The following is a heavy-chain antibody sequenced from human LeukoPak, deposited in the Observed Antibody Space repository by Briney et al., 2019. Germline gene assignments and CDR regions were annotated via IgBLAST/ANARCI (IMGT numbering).Heavy chain of an antibody. CDR3: ARDPLVRRHHYTDH. Sequence: GGSLRLSCAASGFNFSSYWMHWVRQAPGKGLAWVSRINTDGSSLSYADSVKGRFTISRDNAKNNLYLQINSLRGEDTAVYYCARDPLVRRHHYTDHWGQGTLVIVSS. CDR1: GFNFSSYW. D-gene: IGHD3-10*01. J-gene: IGHJ4*02. V-gene: IGHV3-74*01. CDR2: INTDGSSL.